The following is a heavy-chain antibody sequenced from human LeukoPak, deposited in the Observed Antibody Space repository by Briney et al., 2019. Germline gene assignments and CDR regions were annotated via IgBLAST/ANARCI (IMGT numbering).Heavy chain of an antibody. Sequence: GGSLRPACAASGFTVSSYGMHWVRQAPGKGLEWVAVISYDGSNKYYADSVKGRFTISRDNSKNTLYLQMNSLRAEDTAVYYCAKDRLVSRRYYYGMYLWGQGTTVTVSS. V-gene: IGHV3-30*18. J-gene: IGHJ6*02. CDR2: ISYDGSNK. CDR3: AKDRLVSRRYYYGMYL. CDR1: GFTVSSYG. D-gene: IGHD2-21*01.